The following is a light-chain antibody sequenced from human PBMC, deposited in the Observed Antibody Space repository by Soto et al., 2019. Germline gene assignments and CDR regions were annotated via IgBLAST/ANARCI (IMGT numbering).Light chain of an antibody. CDR3: QQDNNWPPWT. CDR1: QSVSRN. V-gene: IGKV3-15*01. Sequence: EIVMTQSPATLSVSPGERATLSCRASQSVSRNLAWYQQKPGQAPRLLIYGASTRDTGIPARFSGSGSGTEVTRTFSCVQAEEFAVYYCQQDNNWPPWTFGQGTKVEIK. J-gene: IGKJ1*01. CDR2: GAS.